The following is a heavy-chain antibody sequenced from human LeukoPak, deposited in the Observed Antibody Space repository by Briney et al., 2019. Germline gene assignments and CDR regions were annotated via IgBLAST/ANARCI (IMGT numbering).Heavy chain of an antibody. CDR2: ISSSSSTI. D-gene: IGHD3-10*01. CDR1: GFTFSSYS. CDR3: ARPEGSGSYYRGAFGI. V-gene: IGHV3-48*01. Sequence: PGGSLRLSCAASGFTFSSYSMNWVRQAPGKGLEWVSYISSSSSTIYYADSVKGRFTISRDNAKNSLYLQMNSLRAEDTAVYYCARPEGSGSYYRGAFGIWGQGTMVTVSS. J-gene: IGHJ3*02.